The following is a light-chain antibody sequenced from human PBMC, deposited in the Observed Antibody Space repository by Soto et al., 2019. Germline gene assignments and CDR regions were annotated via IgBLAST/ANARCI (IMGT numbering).Light chain of an antibody. Sequence: SALTQPASVSGSPGQSITISCTGTSSDVGGYNYVSWYQQHPGKAPKLMIYEVSNRPSGVSNRFSGSKSGNTASLTISGLQAEDEADYYCSSYTSSSTLVFGTGTKV. CDR2: EVS. V-gene: IGLV2-14*01. CDR3: SSYTSSSTLV. J-gene: IGLJ1*01. CDR1: SSDVGGYNY.